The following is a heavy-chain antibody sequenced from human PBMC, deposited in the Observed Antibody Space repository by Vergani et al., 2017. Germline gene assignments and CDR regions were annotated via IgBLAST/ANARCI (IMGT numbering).Heavy chain of an antibody. Sequence: EVQLVESGGGIVKPGGSLRLSCVASGFSFRNAWMNWVRRTPGKVLEWVGRIQSTFDRGTTDYAAAVKGRFTISRDDSKNTLFLQMNGLKTEDIGVYYCTTDPRYCGDGSCYWLRDHHYYGMDVWGQGTTVTVSS. J-gene: IGHJ6*02. CDR3: TTDPRYCGDGSCYWLRDHHYYGMDV. CDR2: IQSTFDRGTT. V-gene: IGHV3-15*07. D-gene: IGHD2-21*01. CDR1: GFSFRNAW.